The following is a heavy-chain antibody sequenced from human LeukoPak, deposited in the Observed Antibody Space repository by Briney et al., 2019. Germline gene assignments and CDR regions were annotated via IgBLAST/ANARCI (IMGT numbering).Heavy chain of an antibody. CDR2: INADGSTT. Sequence: GGSLRLSCAASGFTFSNYLMHWVRQAPGKGPVWVSRINADGSTTIYADSVKGRFTISRDNAKNSLYLQMNSLRAEDTAVYYCARESPSYGGNVFDYWGQGTLVTVSS. J-gene: IGHJ4*02. CDR1: GFTFSNYL. V-gene: IGHV3-74*01. D-gene: IGHD4-23*01. CDR3: ARESPSYGGNVFDY.